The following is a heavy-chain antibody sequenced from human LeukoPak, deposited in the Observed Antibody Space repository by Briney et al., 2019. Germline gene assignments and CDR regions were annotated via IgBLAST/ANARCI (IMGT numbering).Heavy chain of an antibody. CDR3: ARAPIDEPQYCSSTSCHPTLYYFDY. Sequence: PSETLSLTCAVSGGSIGSRNWWSGVRQPPGKGLQWIGEIYQSGSSIYNPSLRSRVTMSVDKSKDQLSLKLSSVTAADTAVYYCARAPIDEPQYCSSTSCHPTLYYFDYWGQGTLVTVSS. V-gene: IGHV4-4*02. J-gene: IGHJ4*02. D-gene: IGHD2-2*01. CDR1: GGSIGSRNW. CDR2: IYQSGSS.